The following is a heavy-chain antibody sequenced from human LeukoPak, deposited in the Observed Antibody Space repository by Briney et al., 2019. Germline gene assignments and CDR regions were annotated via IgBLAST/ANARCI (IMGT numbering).Heavy chain of an antibody. CDR3: ARDTETYGDYAVDY. D-gene: IGHD4-17*01. Sequence: GGSLSLSCAASGFTFSSYWMHWVRQAPGKGLVWVSRINSDGGTTNYADYVKGRFTISRDNAKNTLYLQMNSLRAEDTAVYYCARDTETYGDYAVDYWGQGTLVTVSS. CDR1: GFTFSSYW. J-gene: IGHJ4*02. CDR2: INSDGGTT. V-gene: IGHV3-74*01.